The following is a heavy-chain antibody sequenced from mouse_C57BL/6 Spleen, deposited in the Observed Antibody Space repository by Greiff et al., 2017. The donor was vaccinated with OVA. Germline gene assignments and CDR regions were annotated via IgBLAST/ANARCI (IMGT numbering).Heavy chain of an antibody. V-gene: IGHV1-82*01. CDR2: IYPGDGDT. Sequence: QVTLKESVPELVKPGASVKISCKASGYAFSSSWMNWVKQRPGKGLEWIGRIYPGDGDTNYNGKFKGKATLTADKSSSTAYMQLSSLTSEDSAVYFCASNYGSSYGYFDVWGTGTTVTVSS. D-gene: IGHD1-1*01. CDR3: ASNYGSSYGYFDV. J-gene: IGHJ1*03. CDR1: GYAFSSSW.